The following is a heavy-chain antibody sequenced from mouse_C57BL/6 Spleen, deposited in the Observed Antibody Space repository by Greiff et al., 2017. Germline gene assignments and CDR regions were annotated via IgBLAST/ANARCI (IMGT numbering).Heavy chain of an antibody. V-gene: IGHV1-64*01. D-gene: IGHD2-4*01. CDR2: IHPNSGST. Sequence: QVQLQQSGAELVKPGASVKLSCKASGYTFTSYWMHWVKQRPGQGLEWIGMIHPNSGSTNYNEKFKSKATLTVDKSSSTAYMQLSSLTSEDSAVYYCAYDYDGEYYFDYWGQGTTLTVSS. CDR3: AYDYDGEYYFDY. J-gene: IGHJ2*01. CDR1: GYTFTSYW.